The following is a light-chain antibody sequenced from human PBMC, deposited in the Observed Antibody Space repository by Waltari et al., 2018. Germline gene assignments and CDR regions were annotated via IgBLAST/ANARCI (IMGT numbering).Light chain of an antibody. Sequence: EIVLMQSPGTLSLSPGDRATLSCRASQSVSSNYLAWYQQKPGQAPRLLIYGASSRATGIPDRFSGSGSGTDFTLTISRLEPEDFAVYYCQQYGSSQFTFGPGTKVDIK. CDR1: QSVSSNY. J-gene: IGKJ3*01. V-gene: IGKV3-20*01. CDR2: GAS. CDR3: QQYGSSQFT.